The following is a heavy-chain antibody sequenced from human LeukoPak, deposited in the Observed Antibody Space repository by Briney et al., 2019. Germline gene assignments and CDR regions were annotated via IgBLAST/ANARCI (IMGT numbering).Heavy chain of an antibody. V-gene: IGHV3-9*01. CDR1: GFTFDNYA. D-gene: IGHD6-13*01. CDR2: ISWKSGNI. CDR3: AKEAGAAAGTDYFDY. J-gene: IGHJ4*02. Sequence: SGGSLRLSCAASGFTFDNYAMHWVRQAPGKGLEWVSGISWKSGNIAYADSVKGRFTISRDNAKNSLYLQMSSLRVEDTAVYYCAKEAGAAAGTDYFDYWGQGTLVTVSS.